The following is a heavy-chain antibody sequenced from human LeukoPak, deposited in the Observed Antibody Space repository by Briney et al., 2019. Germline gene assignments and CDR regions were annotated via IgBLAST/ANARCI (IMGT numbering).Heavy chain of an antibody. D-gene: IGHD3-10*01. CDR3: AHHLGLWFGELLIRAWFDP. J-gene: IGHJ5*02. CDR2: IYWNDGK. V-gene: IGHV2-5*01. CDR1: GFSLSTSGVG. Sequence: SGPTLLNPTQTLTLTCTFSGFSLSTSGVGVGWIRQPPGKALAWLALIYWNDGKRYSPSPKSRLTITKDPSKNQVVLTMTNMDPVDTATYYCAHHLGLWFGELLIRAWFDPWGQGTLVTVSS.